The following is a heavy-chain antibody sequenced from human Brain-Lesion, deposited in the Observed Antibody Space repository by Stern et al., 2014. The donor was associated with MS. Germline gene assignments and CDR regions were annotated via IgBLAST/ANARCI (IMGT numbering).Heavy chain of an antibody. Sequence: QVHLVASGAEVKKPGASVKVSCTLSGYTLTELSMHWVRQAPGKGLEWMGGYDLENGEIMYAQKFQGRVNMTEDTSTDTAYMELRSLRSEDTAVYYCATGIGLWAFDYWGQGTLVTVSS. V-gene: IGHV1-24*01. CDR1: GYTLTELS. CDR2: YDLENGEI. CDR3: ATGIGLWAFDY. J-gene: IGHJ4*02. D-gene: IGHD7-27*01.